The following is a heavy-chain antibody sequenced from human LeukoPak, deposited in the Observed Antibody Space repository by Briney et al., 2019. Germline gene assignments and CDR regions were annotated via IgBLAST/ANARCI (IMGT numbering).Heavy chain of an antibody. CDR2: INPNSGGT. Sequence: GASVKVSCKASGYTFTGYYMHWVRQAPGQGLEWMGWINPNSGGTNYAQKFQGRVTMTRDTSISTPYMELSRLRSDDTAVYYCARALLQITFEGVIVMGNMRYYYYYYMDVWGKGTTVTVSS. CDR1: GYTFTGYY. D-gene: IGHD3-16*02. CDR3: ARALLQITFEGVIVMGNMRYYYYYYMDV. J-gene: IGHJ6*03. V-gene: IGHV1-2*02.